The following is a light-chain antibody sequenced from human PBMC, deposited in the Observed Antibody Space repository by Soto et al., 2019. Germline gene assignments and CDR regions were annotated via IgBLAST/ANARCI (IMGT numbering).Light chain of an antibody. Sequence: EIVVAQSPGTLSLSPGERATLSCRASQSVSSSSLAWYQQNPGQAPRLLIYEASSRATGIPDRFSGSGSGTNFTLTISRLEPEDFAVYYCQQYRTFGQGTKVDIK. J-gene: IGKJ1*01. CDR2: EAS. V-gene: IGKV3-20*01. CDR1: QSVSSSS. CDR3: QQYRT.